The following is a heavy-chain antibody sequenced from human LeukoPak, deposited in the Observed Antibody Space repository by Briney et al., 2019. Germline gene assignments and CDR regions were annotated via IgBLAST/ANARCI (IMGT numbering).Heavy chain of an antibody. CDR2: ITGGGEYT. CDR1: GFTFSSYA. J-gene: IGHJ4*02. V-gene: IGHV3-23*01. Sequence: GGSLRLSCAAAGFTFSSYAMAWVRQSPGKGLEWVSCITGGGEYTYHTDSVKGRITISRDNSKNTLYLQMNSLRVEDTAVYYCAKGTLGKCSGGSCYPLDYWGQGTLVTVSS. D-gene: IGHD2-15*01. CDR3: AKGTLGKCSGGSCYPLDY.